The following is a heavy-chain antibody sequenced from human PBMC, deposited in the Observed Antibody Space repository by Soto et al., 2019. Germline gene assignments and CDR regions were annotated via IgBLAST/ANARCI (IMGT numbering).Heavy chain of an antibody. CDR1: GYTFTSYA. V-gene: IGHV1-3*01. J-gene: IGHJ6*02. Sequence: GASVKVSCKASGYTFTSYAMHWVRQAPGQRLEWMGWINAGNGNTKYSQKFQGRVTITRDTSASTAYMELSSLRSEDTAVYYCARDQDVVVPAAIGYYYYYGMDVWGQGTTVTVS. CDR2: INAGNGNT. CDR3: ARDQDVVVPAAIGYYYYYGMDV. D-gene: IGHD2-2*01.